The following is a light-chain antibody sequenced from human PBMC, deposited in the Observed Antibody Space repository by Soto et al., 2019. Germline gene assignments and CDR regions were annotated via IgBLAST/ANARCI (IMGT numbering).Light chain of an antibody. CDR2: DNI. CDR1: SSNIGAGYA. V-gene: IGLV1-40*01. CDR3: QSYDSSLSVV. Sequence: QSVLTQPPSVSGAPGQRVTISCSGSSSNIGAGYAVHWYQQVPGTAPKLLIYDNINRPSGVPDRFSGSKSGTSASLAITGLQAEDEADYFCQSYDSSLSVVFGGGTKLTV. J-gene: IGLJ3*02.